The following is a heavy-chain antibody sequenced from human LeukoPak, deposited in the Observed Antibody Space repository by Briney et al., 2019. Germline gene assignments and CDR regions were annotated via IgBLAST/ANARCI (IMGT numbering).Heavy chain of an antibody. V-gene: IGHV4-39*07. CDR1: GGSISSGGYY. J-gene: IGHJ4*02. D-gene: IGHD4-17*01. Sequence: PSETLSLTCTVSGGSISSGGYYWSWIRQPPGKGLEWIGEINHSGSTNYNPSLKSRVTISVDTSKNQFSLKLSSVTAADTAVYYCAAHYGEGFDYWGQGTLVTVSS. CDR3: AAHYGEGFDY. CDR2: INHSGST.